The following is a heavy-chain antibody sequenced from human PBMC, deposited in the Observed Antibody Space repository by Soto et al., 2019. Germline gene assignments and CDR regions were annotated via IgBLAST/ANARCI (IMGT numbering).Heavy chain of an antibody. J-gene: IGHJ3*01. D-gene: IGHD3-22*01. CDR2: IYSDGST. CDR3: ARGLKIRHDAFDL. V-gene: IGHV3-53*01. CDR1: GFTVSNNY. Sequence: GGSLRLSCAPSGFTVSNNYMNWVRQSPGKGLEWVSIIYSDGSTYYADYVKDRFTISRDNSKNTLYLHMDSLSAEDTSVYFCARGLKIRHDAFDLWGPGTMVTVSS.